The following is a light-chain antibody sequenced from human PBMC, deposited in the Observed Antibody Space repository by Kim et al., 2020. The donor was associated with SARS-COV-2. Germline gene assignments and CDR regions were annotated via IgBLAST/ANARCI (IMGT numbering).Light chain of an antibody. CDR2: QDS. CDR3: QAWDSSTEV. CDR1: KLGDKY. Sequence: SYELTQPPSVSVSPGQTASITCSGDKLGDKYACWYQQTPGQSPVLVIYQDSKRPSGIPARFSGSNSGNTAPLTISGTQAMYEADYYCQAWDSSTEVFGTG. J-gene: IGLJ1*01. V-gene: IGLV3-1*01.